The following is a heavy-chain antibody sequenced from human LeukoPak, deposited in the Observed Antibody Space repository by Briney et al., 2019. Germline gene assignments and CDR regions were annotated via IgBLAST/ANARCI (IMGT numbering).Heavy chain of an antibody. CDR2: IYTSGST. V-gene: IGHV4-4*07. J-gene: IGHJ5*02. Sequence: PSETLSLTCTVSGGSISSYYWSWIRQPAGKGLEWIGRIYTSGSTNYNPSLKSRVTMSVDTSKNQFSLKLSSVTAADTAVYYCARDLSAVAGTWFDPWGQGTLVTVSS. CDR3: ARDLSAVAGTWFDP. D-gene: IGHD6-19*01. CDR1: GGSISSYY.